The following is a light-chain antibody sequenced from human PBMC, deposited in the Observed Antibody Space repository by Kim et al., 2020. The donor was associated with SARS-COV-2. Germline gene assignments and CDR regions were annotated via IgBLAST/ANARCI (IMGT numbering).Light chain of an antibody. CDR1: SSSIGSNY. Sequence: GQRVTISWSGSSSSIGSNYVYWYQQLPGTAPKPLIYRNNQRPSGVPDRFSGSMSGTSASLAISGLRSEDEADYYCAAWDDSLSGVVFGGGTQLTVL. V-gene: IGLV1-47*01. CDR3: AAWDDSLSGVV. J-gene: IGLJ2*01. CDR2: RNN.